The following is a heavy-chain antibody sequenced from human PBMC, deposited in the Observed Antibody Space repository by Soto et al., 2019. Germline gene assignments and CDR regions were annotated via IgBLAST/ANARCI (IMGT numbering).Heavy chain of an antibody. CDR3: ARAASGSHLHFDY. CDR2: ISSDGSST. CDR1: GFTFSSYW. V-gene: IGHV3-74*01. J-gene: IGHJ4*02. D-gene: IGHD1-26*01. Sequence: EVQLVESGGGLVQPEGSLRLSCAASGFTFSSYWMHWVRQAPGKGLVWVSRISSDGSSTTYADSVKGRFTISRDNAKNTLYLQMNSLRAEDTAFYYCARAASGSHLHFDYWGQGTLVTVSS.